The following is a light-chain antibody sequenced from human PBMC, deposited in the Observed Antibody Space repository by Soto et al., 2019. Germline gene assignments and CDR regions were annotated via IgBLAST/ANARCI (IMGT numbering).Light chain of an antibody. J-gene: IGLJ1*01. CDR3: SSFTSSTTYV. CDR1: SSDVGSHDL. CDR2: DVS. V-gene: IGLV2-14*02. Sequence: QSALTQPASVSGSPGQSIAISCTGTSSDVGSHDLVSWYQQHPGKVPKLIIYDVSSRPSGVSNRFSGSKSGNTASLTMSGLQAEDEADYYCSSFTSSTTYVFGTGTKLTVL.